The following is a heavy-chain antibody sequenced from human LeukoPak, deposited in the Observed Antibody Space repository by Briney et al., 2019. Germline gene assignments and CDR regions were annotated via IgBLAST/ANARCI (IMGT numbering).Heavy chain of an antibody. Sequence: GGSLRLSCAASGFTFSSYWMSWVRQAPGKGLEWVANIKQDGSEKYYVDSEEGRFTISRDNAKNSLFLQMNSLRAEDTAVYYCARYCSGGSCLFYYYGMDVWGQGTTVAVSS. CDR1: GFTFSSYW. D-gene: IGHD2-15*01. V-gene: IGHV3-7*01. CDR2: IKQDGSEK. CDR3: ARYCSGGSCLFYYYGMDV. J-gene: IGHJ6*02.